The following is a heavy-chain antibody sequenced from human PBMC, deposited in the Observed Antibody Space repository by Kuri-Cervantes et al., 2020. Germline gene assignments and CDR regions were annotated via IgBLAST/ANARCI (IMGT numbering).Heavy chain of an antibody. Sequence: GGSLRLSCAASGFTFSSYSMNWVRQAPGKGLEWVSSISSSSSYIYYADSVKGRFTISRDNAKNSLYLQMNSLRAEGTAVYYCAREAGGVIVYYYYYMDVWGKGTTVTVSS. CDR3: AREAGGVIVYYYYYMDV. J-gene: IGHJ6*03. CDR1: GFTFSSYS. V-gene: IGHV3-21*01. D-gene: IGHD3-16*02. CDR2: ISSSSSYI.